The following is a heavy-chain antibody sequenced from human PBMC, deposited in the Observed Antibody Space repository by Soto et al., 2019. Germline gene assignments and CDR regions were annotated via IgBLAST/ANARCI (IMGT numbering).Heavy chain of an antibody. CDR2: VSSHSSTL. J-gene: IGHJ5*02. CDR1: GFTFSGYS. V-gene: IGHV3-48*02. Sequence: PGGSLRLSCAASGFTFSGYSMNWVRQAPGKGLEWISYVSSHSSTLYYADSGKGRFTISREHAQNSLYLQMNSLGDEDTAVYYCVRDGSGNLYLNWFDPWGQGTLVTVSS. CDR3: VRDGSGNLYLNWFDP. D-gene: IGHD6-19*01.